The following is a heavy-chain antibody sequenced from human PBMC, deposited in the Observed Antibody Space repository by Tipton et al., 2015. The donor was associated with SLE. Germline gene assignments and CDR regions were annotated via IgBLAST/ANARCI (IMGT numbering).Heavy chain of an antibody. J-gene: IGHJ3*02. CDR3: ARTLGAIAHTVYDAFDI. CDR2: TSNSGDT. Sequence: TLSLTCTVSGVSISSGAYYWTWIRQHPGKGLEWIGFTSNSGDTFYNPSLKSRASISVDMSKNQFSLRLTSVTAADTAVYYCARTLGAIAHTVYDAFDIWGQGKMVTVSS. CDR1: GVSISSGAYY. D-gene: IGHD1-26*01. V-gene: IGHV4-31*03.